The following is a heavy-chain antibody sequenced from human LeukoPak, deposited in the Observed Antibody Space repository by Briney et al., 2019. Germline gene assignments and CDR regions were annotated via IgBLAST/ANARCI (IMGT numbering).Heavy chain of an antibody. D-gene: IGHD4-11*01. V-gene: IGHV3-20*04. CDR2: INWSGGST. CDR3: ARHFPSMTTAGQYLDY. Sequence: GGSLRLSCAASGFTFDDYGMSWVRQAPGKGLEGVSGINWSGGSTVYADSVKRRFTISRDNAKNSLYLQMNSLRVEDTALYYCARHFPSMTTAGQYLDYWGQGTLVTVSS. J-gene: IGHJ4*02. CDR1: GFTFDDYG.